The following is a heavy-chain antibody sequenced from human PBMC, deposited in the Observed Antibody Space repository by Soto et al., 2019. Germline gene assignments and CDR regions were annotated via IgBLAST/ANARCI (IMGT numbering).Heavy chain of an antibody. CDR1: GVSISNYD. V-gene: IGHV4-59*01. D-gene: IGHD3-3*01. J-gene: IGHJ1*01. CDR2: IYYSGST. CDR3: AREGPDTYYDFWSGYRYFQH. Sequence: PLEPLSLTYSVAGVSISNYDWSWIRQHPGKGLEWIGYIYYSGSTNYNPSLKSRVTISVDTSKNQFSLKLSSVTAADTAVYYCAREGPDTYYDFWSGYRYFQHLGQGTLVTVSS.